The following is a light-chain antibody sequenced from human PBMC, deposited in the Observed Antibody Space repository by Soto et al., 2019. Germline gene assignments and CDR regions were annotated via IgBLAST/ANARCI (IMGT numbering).Light chain of an antibody. Sequence: EIVLTQSPGTLSLSPGERATLSCRASQSVSSSYLAWYQQKPGQAPRLLIYGASSRATGIPDRFSGSGSRTDFTLTISRLEPEDFAVYYSQQYGRSQFLFRPGNTVD. J-gene: IGKJ3*01. CDR1: QSVSSSY. CDR3: QQYGRSQFL. V-gene: IGKV3-20*01. CDR2: GAS.